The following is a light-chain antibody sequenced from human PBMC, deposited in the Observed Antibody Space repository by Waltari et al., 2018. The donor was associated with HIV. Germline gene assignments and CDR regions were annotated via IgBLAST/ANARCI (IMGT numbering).Light chain of an antibody. CDR1: SGYINYD. CDR3: GADHGSGTNFMYV. CDR2: VGTGGIVG. Sequence: QPALTQTPFASASLGTSVTLTCPLSSGYINYDVDWYQQRPGKGPRFVMRVGTGGIVGSKGDGIPDRFSVLASGLNRYLTIKNIQEEDESAYYCGADHGSGTNFMYVFGTGTKVTV. J-gene: IGLJ1*01. V-gene: IGLV9-49*01.